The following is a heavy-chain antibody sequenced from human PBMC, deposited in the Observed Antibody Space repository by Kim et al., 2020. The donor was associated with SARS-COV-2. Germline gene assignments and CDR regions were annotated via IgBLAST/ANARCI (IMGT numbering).Heavy chain of an antibody. CDR3: ARGGRLDS. CDR2: KSGST. Sequence: KSGSTGYAQKFQGRVTMSRDTYTNTAYMELNSLRVEDTAVYYCARGGRLDSWGQGTLVTVSS. J-gene: IGHJ4*02. V-gene: IGHV1-8*01.